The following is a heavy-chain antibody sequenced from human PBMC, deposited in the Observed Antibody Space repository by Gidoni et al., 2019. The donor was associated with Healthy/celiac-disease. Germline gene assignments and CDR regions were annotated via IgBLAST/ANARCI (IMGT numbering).Heavy chain of an antibody. CDR2: IKQDGSEK. CDR3: ARESIGIAARPYYYYYYGMDV. V-gene: IGHV3-7*01. D-gene: IGHD6-6*01. J-gene: IGHJ6*02. CDR1: GFTFSSYW. Sequence: EVQLVESGGGLVQPGGSLRLSCAASGFTFSSYWMSWVRQAPGKGLEWVANIKQDGSEKDYVDSVKGRFTISRDNAKNSLYLQMNSLRAEDTAVYYCARESIGIAARPYYYYYYGMDVWGQGTTVTVSS.